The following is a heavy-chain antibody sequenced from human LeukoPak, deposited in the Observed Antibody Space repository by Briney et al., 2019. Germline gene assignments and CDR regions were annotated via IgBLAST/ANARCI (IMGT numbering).Heavy chain of an antibody. Sequence: GGSLRLSCAASGFTFSSYEMNWVRQAPGKGLEWVSYISSSGSTIYYADSVKGRFTISRDNAKNSLYLQMNSLRAEDTAVYYCARGTRRSNPWYFDYWGQGTLVTVSS. CDR2: ISSSGSTI. D-gene: IGHD1-1*01. J-gene: IGHJ4*02. CDR1: GFTFSSYE. V-gene: IGHV3-48*03. CDR3: ARGTRRSNPWYFDY.